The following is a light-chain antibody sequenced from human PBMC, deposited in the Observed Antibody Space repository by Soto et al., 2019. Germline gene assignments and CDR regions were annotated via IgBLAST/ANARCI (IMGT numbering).Light chain of an antibody. CDR3: QQYGSSST. J-gene: IGKJ5*01. CDR2: GAS. CDR1: QSVSSY. Sequence: EIVLPQSPATLSLSPGESATLSCRASQSVSSYLAWYQQKPGQAPRLLIYGASSRPTGIPDRFSGSGSGTDFTLTISRLEPEDFAVYYCQQYGSSSTVGQGTRLEIK. V-gene: IGKV3-20*01.